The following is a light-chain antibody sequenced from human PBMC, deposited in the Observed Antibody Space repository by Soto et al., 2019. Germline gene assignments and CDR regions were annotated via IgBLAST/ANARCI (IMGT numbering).Light chain of an antibody. J-gene: IGKJ4*01. CDR1: QSVSSN. CDR3: QQYNVWRLT. CDR2: VAS. V-gene: IGKV3-15*01. Sequence: EIVMTQSPATLSVSPGERATLSCRASQSVSSNLAWYQQKPGQTPKLLIYVASTRATGIPARFSGSGSGTEFTLTISSLQSEDFAGYCCQQYNVWRLTFGGGTKVEFK.